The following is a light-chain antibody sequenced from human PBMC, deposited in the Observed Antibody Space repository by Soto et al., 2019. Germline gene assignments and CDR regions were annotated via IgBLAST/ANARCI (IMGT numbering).Light chain of an antibody. Sequence: SYELTQPPSVSVSPGQTARINCSGDALPTQYAYWYQQRPGQAPVLVIEKDTDRPSGIPERFSGSSSGTTVTLTISGVQAEDEADYYCQSADSSGTYQVFGTGTKLNVL. CDR2: KDT. CDR1: ALPTQY. J-gene: IGLJ1*01. V-gene: IGLV3-25*02. CDR3: QSADSSGTYQV.